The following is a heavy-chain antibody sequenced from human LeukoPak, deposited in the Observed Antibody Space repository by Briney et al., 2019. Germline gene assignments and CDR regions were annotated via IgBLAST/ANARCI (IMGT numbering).Heavy chain of an antibody. D-gene: IGHD3-22*01. CDR2: IYSGGST. CDR3: AKDADYYDSSGYRLSFDY. V-gene: IGHV3-66*01. CDR1: GFNVSSNY. J-gene: IGHJ4*02. Sequence: GGSLRLSCAVSGFNVSSNYLNWVRQAPGKGPEWVSVIYSGGSTYYADSVKGRFTISRDNSKNTLYLQMNSLRAEDTAVYYCAKDADYYDSSGYRLSFDYWGQGTLVTVSS.